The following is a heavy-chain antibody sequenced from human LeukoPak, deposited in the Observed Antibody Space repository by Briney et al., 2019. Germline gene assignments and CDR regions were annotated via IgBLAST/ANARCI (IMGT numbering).Heavy chain of an antibody. J-gene: IGHJ4*02. CDR2: ITGSDYST. Sequence: PGGSLRLSCAASGFTLSSYAMSWVRQAPGKGLEWVSTITGSDYSTYYADSVKGRFTVSRDDSKNTLDLQVNGLRADDTAVYYCAKDQHVLLWFGVTPAFDYWGQGTLVTVSS. V-gene: IGHV3-23*01. CDR1: GFTLSSYA. CDR3: AKDQHVLLWFGVTPAFDY. D-gene: IGHD3-10*01.